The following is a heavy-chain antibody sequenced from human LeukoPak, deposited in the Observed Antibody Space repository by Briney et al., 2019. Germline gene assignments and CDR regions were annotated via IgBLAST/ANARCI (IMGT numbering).Heavy chain of an antibody. CDR1: GDPFKEYH. D-gene: IGHD2-2*01. CDR3: ARGRYRYCSSTSGLNWFDP. V-gene: IGHV4-34*01. CDR2: INHSGST. Sequence: ADPLSLLCAVCGDPFKEYHWRWIPEPPGKALVWLGDINHSGSTNYNPSPKSRVTLSVATSKTQFSLKLSSVTAADTAVYYCARGRYRYCSSTSGLNWFDPWGQGTLVTVSS. J-gene: IGHJ5*02.